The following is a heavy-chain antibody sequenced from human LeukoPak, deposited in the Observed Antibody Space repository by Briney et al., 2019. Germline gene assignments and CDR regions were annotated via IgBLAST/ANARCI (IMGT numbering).Heavy chain of an antibody. V-gene: IGHV3-7*01. D-gene: IGHD2-2*01. CDR2: IKEDGSGK. J-gene: IGHJ4*02. CDR1: GFIFSRNW. CDR3: VRHDRAEADMST. Sequence: GGSLRLSCVASGFIFSRNWMAWIRQAPGKGLEWVANIKEDGSGKYYVDSVKGRFTIPRDNAKNSLYLQMNSLRAEDTALYYCVRHDRAEADMSTWGQGTLVTVSS.